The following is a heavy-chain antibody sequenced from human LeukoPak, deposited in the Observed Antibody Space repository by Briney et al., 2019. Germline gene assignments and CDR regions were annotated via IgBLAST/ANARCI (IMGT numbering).Heavy chain of an antibody. CDR1: GFTFGDYG. CDR3: ARDLGRGYYSLDY. Sequence: GGSLRLSCAVPGFTFGDYGMAWVRQVPGKGLEWVAAINWNGATTGYADSVKGRFTISRDNARNSLYLQMNSLTADDTAFYYCARDLGRGYYSLDYWGRGTLVTVSS. V-gene: IGHV3-20*04. D-gene: IGHD1-26*01. J-gene: IGHJ4*02. CDR2: INWNGATT.